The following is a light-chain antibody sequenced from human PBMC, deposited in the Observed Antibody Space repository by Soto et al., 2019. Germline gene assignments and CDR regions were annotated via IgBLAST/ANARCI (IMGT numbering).Light chain of an antibody. CDR3: HQYNNYPWT. Sequence: DIQMTQSPSSLSASVGDRVTITCRASQSISSWLAWYQQKPGKAPKLLIYDASSLQTGVPSRFSGSGSGTEFTLTISSLQPDDFATYYCHQYNNYPWTFGQGTKVDI. J-gene: IGKJ1*01. CDR1: QSISSW. CDR2: DAS. V-gene: IGKV1-5*01.